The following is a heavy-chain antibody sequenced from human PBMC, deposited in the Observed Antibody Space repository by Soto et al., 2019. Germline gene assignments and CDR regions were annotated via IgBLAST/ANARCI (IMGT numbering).Heavy chain of an antibody. Sequence: PGGSLSLSCAASGFTFSSYSMNWVRQAPGKGLERVSYISSSSSTIYYADSVKGRFTISRDNAKNSLYLQMNSLRAEDTAVYYCARHPERIAQIGWFDPWGQGTLVTVSS. D-gene: IGHD6-13*01. J-gene: IGHJ5*02. V-gene: IGHV3-48*01. CDR1: GFTFSSYS. CDR2: ISSSSSTI. CDR3: ARHPERIAQIGWFDP.